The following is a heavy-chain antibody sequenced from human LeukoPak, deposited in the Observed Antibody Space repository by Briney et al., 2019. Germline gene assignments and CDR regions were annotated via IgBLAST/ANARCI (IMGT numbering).Heavy chain of an antibody. V-gene: IGHV1-2*06. CDR2: INPNSGGT. CDR1: GYTFTGYY. J-gene: IGHJ5*02. CDR3: ARPLIAAAGNWFDP. D-gene: IGHD6-13*01. Sequence: ASVKVSCKASGYTFTGYYMHWVRQAPGQGLEWMGRINPNSGGTNYAQKFQGRVTMTRDTSISTAYTELSRLRSDDTAVYYCARPLIAAAGNWFDPWGQGTLVTVSS.